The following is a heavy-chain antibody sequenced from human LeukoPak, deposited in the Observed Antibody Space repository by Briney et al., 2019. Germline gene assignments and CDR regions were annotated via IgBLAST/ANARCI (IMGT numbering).Heavy chain of an antibody. Sequence: GGSLRLSCAASGFTFSSYWMNWARQAPGKGLEWVASINHNGNVNYYVDSVKGRFTISRDNSKNTLYLQMNSLRAEDTAVYYCAKGSAMIVVAPDYWGQGTLVTVSS. CDR2: INHNGNVN. V-gene: IGHV3-7*03. D-gene: IGHD3-22*01. J-gene: IGHJ4*02. CDR3: AKGSAMIVVAPDY. CDR1: GFTFSSYW.